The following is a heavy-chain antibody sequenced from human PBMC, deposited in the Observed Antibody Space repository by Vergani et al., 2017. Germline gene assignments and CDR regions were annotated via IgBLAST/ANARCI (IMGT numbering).Heavy chain of an antibody. CDR1: GGSINTGAYY. CDR3: ARELSYYYGSGSDDYNPYYYEGMDV. D-gene: IGHD3-10*01. Sequence: QVQLQESGPRLVRPSQTLSLTCTVSGGSINTGAYYWSWIRQPAGKGLEWIGRVYTSGMTNYNPSLKSRVTILVDRSKSQLSLKLTSVTAGDTAVYFCARELSYYYGSGSDDYNPYYYEGMDVWG. V-gene: IGHV4-61*02. J-gene: IGHJ6*02. CDR2: VYTSGMT.